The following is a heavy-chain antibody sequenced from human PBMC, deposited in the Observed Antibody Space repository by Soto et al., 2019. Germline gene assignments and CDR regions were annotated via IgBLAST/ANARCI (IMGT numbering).Heavy chain of an antibody. CDR3: VREGSVLFTMVRDDAFDI. Sequence: GGSLRLSCAASGFTFSSYSMNWVRQAPGKGLEWVSSISSSSSYIYYADSVKGRFTISRDNAKNSLYLQMNSLRAEDTAVYYCVREGSVLFTMVRDDAFDIWGQGTMVTVSS. V-gene: IGHV3-21*01. D-gene: IGHD3-10*01. CDR1: GFTFSSYS. J-gene: IGHJ3*02. CDR2: ISSSSSYI.